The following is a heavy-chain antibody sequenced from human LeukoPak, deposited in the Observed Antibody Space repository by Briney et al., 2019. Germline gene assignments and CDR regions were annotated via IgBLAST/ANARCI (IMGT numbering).Heavy chain of an antibody. J-gene: IGHJ4*02. CDR3: AKTALGITFGGVIVPLDY. CDR1: GFTFSSYE. D-gene: IGHD3-16*02. CDR2: ISSSGSTI. Sequence: GGSLRLSCAASGFTFSSYEMNWVRQAPGKGLEWVSYISSSGSTIYYADSVKGRFTISRDNSKNTLYLQMNSLRAEDTAVYYCAKTALGITFGGVIVPLDYWGQGTLVTVSS. V-gene: IGHV3-48*03.